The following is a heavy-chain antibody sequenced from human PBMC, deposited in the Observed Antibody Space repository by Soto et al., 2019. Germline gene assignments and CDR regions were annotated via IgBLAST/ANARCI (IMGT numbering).Heavy chain of an antibody. CDR3: ARDSHYFILTGYSQNAFDI. V-gene: IGHV1-2*02. CDR2: INPNSGAT. CDR1: GYTFTGHY. D-gene: IGHD3-9*01. J-gene: IGHJ3*02. Sequence: ASVKVSCKASGYTFTGHYMHWVRQAPGQGHEWMGWINPNSGATNYAQKFQGRVTMTRDTSITTAYMELTRLTSDDTAVYYCARDSHYFILTGYSQNAFDIWGLGAMVTVSS.